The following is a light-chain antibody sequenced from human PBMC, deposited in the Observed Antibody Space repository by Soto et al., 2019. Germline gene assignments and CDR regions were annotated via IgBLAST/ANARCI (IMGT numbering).Light chain of an antibody. CDR1: QRISNW. CDR3: QQYNSYSGT. Sequence: DIQMTQSPSTLSASVGDRVTITCRASQRISNWLAWYQQKPGKAPKLLIYRASTLESGVPSRFSGSGSGTDFTLTISSLQPDDFATYFCQQYNSYSGTFGPGTKVDIK. CDR2: RAS. J-gene: IGKJ3*01. V-gene: IGKV1-5*03.